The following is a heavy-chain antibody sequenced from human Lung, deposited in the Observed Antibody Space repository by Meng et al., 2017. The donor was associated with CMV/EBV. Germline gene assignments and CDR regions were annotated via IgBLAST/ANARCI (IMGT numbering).Heavy chain of an antibody. Sequence: GGSLRLXXVASGFTFSSYWMSWVRQAPGKGLEWVANIKQDGSEKYYVDSVKGRFTISRDNAKNSLYLQMNSLRAEDTAVYYCARYNSIIADYGMDVWGQGNXVNVYS. V-gene: IGHV3-7*01. CDR2: IKQDGSEK. D-gene: IGHD5-24*01. CDR1: GFTFSSYW. J-gene: IGHJ6*02. CDR3: ARYNSIIADYGMDV.